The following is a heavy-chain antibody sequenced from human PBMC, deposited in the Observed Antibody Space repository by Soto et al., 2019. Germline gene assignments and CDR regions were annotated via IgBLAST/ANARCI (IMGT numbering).Heavy chain of an antibody. Sequence: SETLSLTCAVYGGSFSGYYWSWIRQPPGKGLEWIGEINHSGSTNYNPSLKSRVTISVDTSKNQFSLKLSSVTAADTAVYYCARGRVLTYYYGSGSPRAGATLYMDVWGKGTTVTVSS. J-gene: IGHJ6*03. V-gene: IGHV4-34*01. CDR2: INHSGST. CDR3: ARGRVLTYYYGSGSPRAGATLYMDV. CDR1: GGSFSGYY. D-gene: IGHD3-10*01.